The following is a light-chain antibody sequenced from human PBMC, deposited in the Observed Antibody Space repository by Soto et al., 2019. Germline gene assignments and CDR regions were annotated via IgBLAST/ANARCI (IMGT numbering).Light chain of an antibody. CDR3: QQCYMGWT. CDR2: DAS. J-gene: IGKJ1*01. Sequence: DIQITQSPSTLSASVGDRVTITCRASQSIGRFLAWYQHQPGKAPKLLIYDASTLESGVPSRFSGTGSGTEFTFSITSLQPEDFGTYYCQQCYMGWTLGQGTKVDIK. V-gene: IGKV1-5*01. CDR1: QSIGRF.